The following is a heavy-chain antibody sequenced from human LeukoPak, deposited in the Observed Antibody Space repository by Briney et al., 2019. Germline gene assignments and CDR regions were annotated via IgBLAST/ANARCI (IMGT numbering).Heavy chain of an antibody. D-gene: IGHD6-13*01. V-gene: IGHV3-7*01. CDR2: IKQDGTEK. Sequence: GGSLRLSCAASGFTFSSDCMNWVRQTPGKGPEWVANIKQDGTEKWYVASVRGRFAISRDNAKNSLHLQMNSLRAEDTAVYYCAKGGRAAAGIGAFDYWGQGTLVTVSS. CDR1: GFTFSSDC. CDR3: AKGGRAAAGIGAFDY. J-gene: IGHJ4*02.